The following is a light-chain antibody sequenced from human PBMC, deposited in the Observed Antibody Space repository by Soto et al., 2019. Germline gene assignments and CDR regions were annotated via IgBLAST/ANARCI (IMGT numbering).Light chain of an antibody. CDR2: DAS. V-gene: IGKV3-11*01. Sequence: EIVLTQSPATLSLSPGERATLSCRASQSIGTSLAWYQHKPGQAPRLLIYDASKRATGIPARFSGSGSGTDFTLTISILEPEDFVVYYCQQRTNWLTFGGGTKVEIK. CDR1: QSIGTS. CDR3: QQRTNWLT. J-gene: IGKJ4*01.